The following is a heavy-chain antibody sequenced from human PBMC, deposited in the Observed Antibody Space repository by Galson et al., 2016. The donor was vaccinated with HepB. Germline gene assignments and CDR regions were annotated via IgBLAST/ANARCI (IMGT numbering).Heavy chain of an antibody. Sequence: LRLSCAASGFPFRNFFMHWVRQAPGKGLEWVAVLSYDESNEYYADSVRGRFTISRDNSKNTLYLQMKSLRAEDTAVYYCARDQVYSGSGSHYTNWFDPWGQGTLVTVSS. CDR2: LSYDESNE. CDR3: ARDQVYSGSGSHYTNWFDP. V-gene: IGHV3-30*03. CDR1: GFPFRNFF. D-gene: IGHD3-10*01. J-gene: IGHJ5*02.